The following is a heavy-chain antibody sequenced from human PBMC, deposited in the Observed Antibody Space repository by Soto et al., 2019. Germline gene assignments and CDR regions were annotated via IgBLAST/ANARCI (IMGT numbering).Heavy chain of an antibody. V-gene: IGHV5-51*01. J-gene: IGHJ6*03. D-gene: IGHD3-3*01. Sequence: PGESLKISCKGSGYSFTSYWIGWVRQMPGKGLEWMGIIYPGDSDTRYSPSFQGQVTISADKSISTAYLQWSSLKASDTAMYYCARHRYYDFWSSTKYYYYMDVWGKGTTVTSP. CDR1: GYSFTSYW. CDR3: ARHRYYDFWSSTKYYYYMDV. CDR2: IYPGDSDT.